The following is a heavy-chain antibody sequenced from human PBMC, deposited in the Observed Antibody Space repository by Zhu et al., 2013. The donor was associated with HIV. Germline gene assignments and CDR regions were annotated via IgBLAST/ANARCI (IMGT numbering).Heavy chain of an antibody. CDR3: RVDDFGDSSDY. V-gene: IGHV1-2*02. CDR1: GYTFTGYF. CDR2: INPDNGDT. D-gene: IGHD4-17*01. J-gene: IGHJ4*02. Sequence: HLVQSGAEVKKPGASVKVSCKASGYTFTGYFMHWVRQAPGQGLEWMGWINPDNGDTKYAERFQGRVTMTRDTSLSTAYMELSRLTSDDTAVYLCRVDDFGDSSDYWGQGTLVTVSS.